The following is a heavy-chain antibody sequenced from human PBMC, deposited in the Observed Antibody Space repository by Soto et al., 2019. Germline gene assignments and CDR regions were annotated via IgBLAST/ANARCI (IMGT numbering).Heavy chain of an antibody. CDR2: TSNKANSYTT. Sequence: PGGSLRLSCAASGFTFSDYHMDWVRQAPGKGLEWVGRTSNKANSYTTHYAASVKGRFTISGDESNNSLYLQMNSLKTEDTAVYYCARDSSSWSFDFWGQGTLVTVSS. V-gene: IGHV3-72*01. CDR3: ARDSSSWSFDF. D-gene: IGHD6-13*01. J-gene: IGHJ4*02. CDR1: GFTFSDYH.